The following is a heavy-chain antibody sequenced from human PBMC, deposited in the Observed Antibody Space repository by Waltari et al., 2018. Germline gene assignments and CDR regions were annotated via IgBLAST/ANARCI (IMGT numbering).Heavy chain of an antibody. J-gene: IGHJ4*02. V-gene: IGHV4-39*01. CDR3: ASSFYVSGSYRLLDY. Sequence: QLQLQESGPGLVKPSETLSLTCTVPGGSISSTNYYWGWIRQPPGKGLEWIGSIHYSGSTYYNPSLKSRLTISVDTSKNQFSLKLTSVTAADTAVYYCASSFYVSGSYRLLDYWGQGTLVTVSS. D-gene: IGHD3-10*01. CDR2: IHYSGST. CDR1: GGSISSTNYY.